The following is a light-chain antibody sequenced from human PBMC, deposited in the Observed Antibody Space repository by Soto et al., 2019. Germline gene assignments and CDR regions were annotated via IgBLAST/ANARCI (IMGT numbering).Light chain of an antibody. CDR2: GAS. CDR3: QQYGSSPT. CDR1: QSVSSSY. J-gene: IGKJ1*01. V-gene: IGKV3-20*01. Sequence: EIVLTQSPGTLSLSHGERATLSCRASQSVSSSYLAWYQQKPGQAPRLLIYGASSRATGIPDRFSGSGSGTDVTLTSSRLEPEDFAVYYCQQYGSSPTFGQGTRVEIK.